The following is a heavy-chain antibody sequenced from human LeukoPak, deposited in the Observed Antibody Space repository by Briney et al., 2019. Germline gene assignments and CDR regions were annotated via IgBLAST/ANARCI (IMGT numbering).Heavy chain of an antibody. CDR1: GFTFSSYS. D-gene: IGHD6-13*01. Sequence: GGSLRLSCAASGFTFSSYSINWVRQAPGKGLEWVSYISSGGGTIYYAASVKGRFTISRDNAKNSLYLQMNSLRDEDTAVYYCARDLSSTWYFFAYWGQGALVTVSS. CDR3: ARDLSSTWYFFAY. V-gene: IGHV3-48*02. J-gene: IGHJ4*02. CDR2: ISSGGGTI.